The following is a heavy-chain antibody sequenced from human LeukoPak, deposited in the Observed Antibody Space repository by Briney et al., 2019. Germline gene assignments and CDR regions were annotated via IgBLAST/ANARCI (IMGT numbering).Heavy chain of an antibody. V-gene: IGHV1-2*02. CDR2: INPNSGGT. D-gene: IGHD2-2*01. J-gene: IGHJ4*02. Sequence: ASVKVSCKASGYTFTSYDINWVRQATGQGLEWMGWINPNSGGTNYAQKFQGRVTMTRDTSISTAYMELSRLRSDDTAVYYCARALVRGYCSSTSCSNYFDYWGQGTLVTVSS. CDR3: ARALVRGYCSSTSCSNYFDY. CDR1: GYTFTSYD.